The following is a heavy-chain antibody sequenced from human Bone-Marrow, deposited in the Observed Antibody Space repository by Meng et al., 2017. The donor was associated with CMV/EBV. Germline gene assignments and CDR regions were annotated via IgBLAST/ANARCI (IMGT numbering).Heavy chain of an antibody. CDR3: ARGRGYSSSWPLGY. Sequence: QVAPVQSGAEVKKPGASVTVSCKASGYTFTGYYMHWVRQAPGQGLEWMGWINPNRSGTNYAQKFQGRVTMTRDTSISTAYMELSRLRSDDTAVYYGARGRGYSSSWPLGYWGQGTLVTVSS. D-gene: IGHD6-13*01. CDR2: INPNRSGT. CDR1: GYTFTGYY. J-gene: IGHJ4*02. V-gene: IGHV1-2*02.